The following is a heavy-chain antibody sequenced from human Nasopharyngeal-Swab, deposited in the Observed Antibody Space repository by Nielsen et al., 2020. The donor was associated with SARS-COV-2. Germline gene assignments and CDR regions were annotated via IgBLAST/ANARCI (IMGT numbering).Heavy chain of an antibody. J-gene: IGHJ6*02. CDR2: IYPGDSDT. D-gene: IGHD3-10*01. Sequence: GESLKISCKGSGYRFSTYWINWVRQMPGKGLEWMGIIYPGDSDTRNSPSFQGQVSISVDKSITTAYLQWNSLKASDTATYFCAIDYGSGTYGLDVWGQGTRVTVSS. CDR1: GYRFSTYW. V-gene: IGHV5-51*01. CDR3: AIDYGSGTYGLDV.